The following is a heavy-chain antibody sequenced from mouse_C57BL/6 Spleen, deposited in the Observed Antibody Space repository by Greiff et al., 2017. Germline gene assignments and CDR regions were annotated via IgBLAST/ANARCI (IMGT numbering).Heavy chain of an antibody. J-gene: IGHJ4*01. CDR3: SCGGPYAMAY. Sequence: VQLQQSGAELVRPGSSVKMSCKTSGYTFTSYGINWVKQRPGQGLEWIGYIYTGNGYTEYNEKFKGKATMTSDTSSSTAYMQLSSLTSEDSAIYICSCGGPYAMAYWGQGTSVTVSA. CDR1: GYTFTSYG. CDR2: IYTGNGYT. V-gene: IGHV1-58*01.